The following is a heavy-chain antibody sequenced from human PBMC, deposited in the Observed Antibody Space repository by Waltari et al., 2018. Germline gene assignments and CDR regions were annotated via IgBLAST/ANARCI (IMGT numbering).Heavy chain of an antibody. Sequence: QVQLQESGPGLVKPSQTLSLTCTVSGCSISSGSYYWTWIRQPAGKGLELIGRIYTGGSTNYNPSLESRVTISLDTSKNQFSLKLSSVTAADTAVYYCARSDSSGWYSFAFDIWGQGTMVTVSS. J-gene: IGHJ3*02. CDR1: GCSISSGSYY. CDR3: ARSDSSGWYSFAFDI. CDR2: IYTGGST. V-gene: IGHV4-61*02. D-gene: IGHD6-19*01.